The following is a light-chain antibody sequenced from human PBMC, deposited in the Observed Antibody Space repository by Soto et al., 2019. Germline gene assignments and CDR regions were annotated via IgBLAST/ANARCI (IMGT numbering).Light chain of an antibody. J-gene: IGLJ3*02. CDR3: SSYTTSNTQV. CDR2: DVS. Sequence: QSALTQPASVSGSPGQSITISCTGTSSDVGTYHYVSWYQHRPGKAPKLMIYDVSYRPSGVSNRFSGSKSANTASLTISGLQAEDEADYYCSSYTTSNTQVFGGGTKLTV. V-gene: IGLV2-14*01. CDR1: SSDVGTYHY.